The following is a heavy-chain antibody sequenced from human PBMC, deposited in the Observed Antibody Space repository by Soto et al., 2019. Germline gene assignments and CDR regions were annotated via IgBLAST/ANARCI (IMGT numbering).Heavy chain of an antibody. CDR3: ARWGGLSCSSAGCFKKRFDS. V-gene: IGHV1-69*06. J-gene: IGHJ4*02. CDR1: GGTFNNYA. D-gene: IGHD2-15*01. CDR2: IIPISGTT. Sequence: QVQLVQSGAEVKRPESSVKVSCKASGGTFNNYAINWVRQAPGQGLEWMGAIIPISGTTNYAQRFQGRVMITADKSTSTVDMDLSSLRSEDTSLYYCARWGGLSCSSAGCFKKRFDSWGQGTLVTVSS.